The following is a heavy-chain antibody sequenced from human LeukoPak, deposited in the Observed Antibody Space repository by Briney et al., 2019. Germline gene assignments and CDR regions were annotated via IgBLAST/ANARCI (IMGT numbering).Heavy chain of an antibody. J-gene: IGHJ4*02. D-gene: IGHD3-16*02. CDR1: GYTFTSYG. CDR3: ASGFTRGSVTFDY. V-gene: IGHV1-8*03. Sequence: ASVKVSCKASGYTFTSYGISWVRQAPGQGLEWMGWMNPNSGNTGYAQKFQGRVTITRNTSISTAYMELSSLRSEDTAVYYCASGFTRGSVTFDYWGQGTLVTVSS. CDR2: MNPNSGNT.